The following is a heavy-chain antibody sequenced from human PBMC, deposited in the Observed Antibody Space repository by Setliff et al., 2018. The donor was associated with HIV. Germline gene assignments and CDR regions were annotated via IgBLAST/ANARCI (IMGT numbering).Heavy chain of an antibody. Sequence: GGSLRLSCTASGFTFSDYYMSWIRQSPGKGLEWISYISSSGTTIYYADSVKGRFTISRDNAKNSLCLEMNSLRAEDTAVYYCARDATRGGDMDVWAKGTTVTV. CDR1: GFTFSDYY. V-gene: IGHV3-11*04. CDR2: ISSSGTTI. CDR3: ARDATRGGDMDV. J-gene: IGHJ6*03. D-gene: IGHD2-15*01.